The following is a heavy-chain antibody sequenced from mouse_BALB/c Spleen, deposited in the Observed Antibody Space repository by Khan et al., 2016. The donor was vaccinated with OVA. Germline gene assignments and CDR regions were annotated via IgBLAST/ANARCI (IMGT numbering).Heavy chain of an antibody. CDR1: GFSLSDYG. V-gene: IGHV2-6-5*01. CDR3: AKGFWSYYCTLDY. CDR2: IWGGGTT. J-gene: IGHJ4*01. Sequence: QVQLKQSGPGLVAPSQNLSITCTVSGFSLSDYGVSWIRQPPGKGLEWLGVIWGGGTTYYNSALKSRLSISKDNSKSQVFLKMSSLQSDDTAMFYCAKGFWSYYCTLDYWGQGTSVTVSS.